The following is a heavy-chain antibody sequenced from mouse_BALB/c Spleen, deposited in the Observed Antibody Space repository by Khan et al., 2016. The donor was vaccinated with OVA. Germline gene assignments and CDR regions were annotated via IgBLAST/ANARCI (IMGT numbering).Heavy chain of an antibody. D-gene: IGHD1-1*01. CDR3: ARWKYYGSTSWFGY. CDR2: ILPGSNST. J-gene: IGHJ3*01. Sequence: QVQLQQSGAELMKPGASVKISCKPTGYTFSSYWIEWVKQRPGHGLEWIGEILPGSNSTNYNERFQGKATITADTSSNTAYMQLSSLTSEDSAIFDCARWKYYGSTSWFGYWGQGTLVTVSA. CDR1: GYTFSSYW. V-gene: IGHV1-9*01.